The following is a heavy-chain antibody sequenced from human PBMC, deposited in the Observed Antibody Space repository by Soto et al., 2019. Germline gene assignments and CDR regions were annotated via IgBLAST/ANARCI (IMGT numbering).Heavy chain of an antibody. D-gene: IGHD1-26*01. CDR2: IIPILGIA. J-gene: IGHJ4*02. V-gene: IGHV1-69*02. Sequence: QVQLVQSGAEVKKPGSSVKVSCKASGGTFSSYTISWVRQAPGQGLEWMGRIIPILGIANYAQKFQGRVKITADKSTSPAYMELSSLRSEEPAVYYWARGPAPPPPEGASFDYWGQGTLVTVSS. CDR1: GGTFSSYT. CDR3: ARGPAPPPPEGASFDY.